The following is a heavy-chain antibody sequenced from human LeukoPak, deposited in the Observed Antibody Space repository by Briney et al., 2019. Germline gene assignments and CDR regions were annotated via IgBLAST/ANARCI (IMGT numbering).Heavy chain of an antibody. V-gene: IGHV3-33*06. J-gene: IGHJ4*02. Sequence: GGSLRLSCAASGFTFRNYGMHWVRQAPGKGLEWVAVIWYDGSNKYYEDSVKGRFTISRDNSKNALYLQMDSLRAEDTAVYYCVKTPGGNSYGSFDCWGQGTLVTVSS. CDR1: GFTFRNYG. D-gene: IGHD5-18*01. CDR2: IWYDGSNK. CDR3: VKTPGGNSYGSFDC.